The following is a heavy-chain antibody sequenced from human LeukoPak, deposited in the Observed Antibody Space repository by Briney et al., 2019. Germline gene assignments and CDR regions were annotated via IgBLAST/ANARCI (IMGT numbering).Heavy chain of an antibody. J-gene: IGHJ6*03. Sequence: PGGSLRLSCATSGFTFSNYAINWVRQAPGKGLEWVSAVSGNDGSTYYADSVRGRFTISRDNSKHTLYLQMTSLRAEDTAVYYCAKMTPRSYHMDVWGKGTTVTVSS. CDR1: GFTFSNYA. V-gene: IGHV3-23*01. CDR3: AKMTPRSYHMDV. CDR2: VSGNDGST.